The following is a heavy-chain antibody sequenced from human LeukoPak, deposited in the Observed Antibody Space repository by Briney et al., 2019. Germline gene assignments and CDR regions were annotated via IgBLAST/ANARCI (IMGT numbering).Heavy chain of an antibody. CDR1: GFTFSSYG. CDR3: ARVDRAGYYYYGMDV. CDR2: IWYDGSNK. J-gene: IGHJ6*02. Sequence: GGSLRLSCAASGFTFSSYGMHWVRQAPGKGLEWVAVIWYDGSNKYYADSVKGRFTISRDNSKNTLYLQMNSLRAEDTAVYYCARVDRAGYYYYGMDVWGQGTTVTVS. V-gene: IGHV3-33*01. D-gene: IGHD3-9*01.